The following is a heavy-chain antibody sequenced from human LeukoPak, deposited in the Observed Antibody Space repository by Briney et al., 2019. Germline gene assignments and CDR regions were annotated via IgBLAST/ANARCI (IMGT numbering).Heavy chain of an antibody. CDR1: GFTFSSYA. Sequence: PGGSLRLSCAASGFTFSSYAMSWIRQPPGKGLEWIGEINHSGSTNYNPSLKSRVTISVDTSKNQFSLNLTSVTAADTALYFCAKVGGPRWLQVFWGQGTLVTVSS. CDR2: INHSGST. CDR3: AKVGGPRWLQVF. D-gene: IGHD5-24*01. J-gene: IGHJ4*02. V-gene: IGHV4-34*01.